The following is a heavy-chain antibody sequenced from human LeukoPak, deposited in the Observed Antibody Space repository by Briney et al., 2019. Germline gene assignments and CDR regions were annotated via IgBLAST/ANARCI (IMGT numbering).Heavy chain of an antibody. Sequence: GGSLRLSCATSGFSVSSNYMCWVRQAPGKGLEWVSLIYSGASTYYADSVKGRFTISRDNSKNTLYLQMNSLRDEDTAVYYCARVYRDYYFDSWGQGTLVTVSS. CDR3: ARVYRDYYFDS. CDR1: GFSVSSNY. V-gene: IGHV3-53*01. D-gene: IGHD4-17*01. CDR2: IYSGAST. J-gene: IGHJ4*02.